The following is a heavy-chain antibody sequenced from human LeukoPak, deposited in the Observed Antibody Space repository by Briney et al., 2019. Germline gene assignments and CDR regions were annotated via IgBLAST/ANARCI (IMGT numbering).Heavy chain of an antibody. CDR3: AKDPVYDQGSGSYYG. CDR2: ISYDGSNK. Sequence: GRSLRLSCAASGFTFSSYGMHWVRQAPGKGLEWVAVISYDGSNKYYADSVKGQFTISRDNSKNTLYLQMNSLRAEDTGVYYCAKDPVYDQGSGSYYGWGQGTLVTVSS. J-gene: IGHJ4*02. CDR1: GFTFSSYG. D-gene: IGHD3-10*01. V-gene: IGHV3-30*18.